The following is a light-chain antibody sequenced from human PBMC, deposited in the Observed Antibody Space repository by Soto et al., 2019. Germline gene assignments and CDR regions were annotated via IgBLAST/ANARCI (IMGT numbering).Light chain of an antibody. CDR2: EVS. CDR3: SSYAGSNKV. V-gene: IGLV2-8*01. Sequence: QSALTQPPSASGSPGQSVTISCTGTSSDVGVYNYVSWYQQHPGKAPKLMIYEVSKRPSGVPDRFSGSKSGNTASLTVSGLQAEDEADYYCSSYAGSNKVFGGGTKLPVL. CDR1: SSDVGVYNY. J-gene: IGLJ2*01.